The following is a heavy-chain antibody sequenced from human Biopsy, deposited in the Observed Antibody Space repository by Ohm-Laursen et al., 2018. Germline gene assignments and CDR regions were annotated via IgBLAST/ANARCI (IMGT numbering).Heavy chain of an antibody. CDR1: GVPINGGRYY. Sequence: TLSLTCTVSGVPINGGRYYWNWIRHHPGKDLEWIGNIFYSANTYYNPSLKSRVTISVDTSKNQFSLKLSSVTAADTAVYYCARGSNEYGGLYFPHWGQGTLVTVSS. CDR2: IFYSANT. V-gene: IGHV4-31*03. J-gene: IGHJ1*01. CDR3: ARGSNEYGGLYFPH. D-gene: IGHD4-23*01.